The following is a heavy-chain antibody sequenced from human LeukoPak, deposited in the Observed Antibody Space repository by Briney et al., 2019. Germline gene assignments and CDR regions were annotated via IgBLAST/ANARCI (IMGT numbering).Heavy chain of an antibody. CDR1: GFTFINFA. J-gene: IGHJ6*04. CDR3: AKTLVPPAHLDSNFYFYGMDV. Sequence: GESLRLSCAASGFTFINFAMTWVRQSPGKGLEWVSFIDSSGNRTSYADSVKGRFTISRDNSKNTLSLQMNSLRVEDAAVYYCAKTLVPPAHLDSNFYFYGMDVWGEGTAVTVSS. CDR2: IDSSGNRT. D-gene: IGHD4/OR15-4a*01. V-gene: IGHV3-23*03.